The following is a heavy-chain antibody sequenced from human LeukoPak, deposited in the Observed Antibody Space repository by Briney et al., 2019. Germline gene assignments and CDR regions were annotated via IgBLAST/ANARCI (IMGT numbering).Heavy chain of an antibody. CDR1: GYTFTSYG. CDR3: ASPGYSGSPPRGY. CDR2: ISAYNGNT. D-gene: IGHD6-6*01. J-gene: IGHJ4*02. Sequence: ASVKVSCKASGYTFTSYGISWVRQAPGQGLEWMGWISAYNGNTNYAQKFQGRVTMTRDTSISTAYMELSRLRSDDTAVYYCASPGYSGSPPRGYWGQGTLVTVSS. V-gene: IGHV1-18*01.